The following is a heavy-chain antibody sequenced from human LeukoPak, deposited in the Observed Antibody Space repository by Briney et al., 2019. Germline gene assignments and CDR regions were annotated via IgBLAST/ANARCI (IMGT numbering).Heavy chain of an antibody. D-gene: IGHD3-3*01. V-gene: IGHV4-59*08. Sequence: PSETLSLTCTVSGGSISSYYWSWIRQPPGKGLEGIGYIYYSGSTNYNPSLKGRVTISVDTSKNQFSLKLSSVTAADTAVYYCARRGPYGVASYFDYWGQGTLVTVSS. CDR3: ARRGPYGVASYFDY. J-gene: IGHJ4*02. CDR1: GGSISSYY. CDR2: IYYSGST.